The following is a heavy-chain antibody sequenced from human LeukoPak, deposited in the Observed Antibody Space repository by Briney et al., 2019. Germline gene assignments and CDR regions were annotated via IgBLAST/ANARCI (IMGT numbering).Heavy chain of an antibody. Sequence: PGGSLRLSCVASGFTFSTYSMNWVRQAPGKGLEWVSSISSSSSYIKYADSVKGRFTISRDNAKNSLYLQMNGLRAEDTAVYYCARDSRCSGGSCYGGDYYYGMDVWGQGTTVTVSS. D-gene: IGHD2-15*01. CDR1: GFTFSTYS. J-gene: IGHJ6*02. CDR2: ISSSSSYI. V-gene: IGHV3-21*01. CDR3: ARDSRCSGGSCYGGDYYYGMDV.